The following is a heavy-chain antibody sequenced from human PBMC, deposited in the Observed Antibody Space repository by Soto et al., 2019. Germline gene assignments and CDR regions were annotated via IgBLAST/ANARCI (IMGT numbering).Heavy chain of an antibody. J-gene: IGHJ3*02. CDR2: FYYSGST. CDR3: ASRHPRGYCSGGSCPDAFDI. V-gene: IGHV4-39*01. D-gene: IGHD2-15*01. Sequence: QLQLQESGPGLVKPSETLSLTCIVSGGSISRTGYYWCWIRQPPGKGLEWIGTFYYSGSTYYNPSLKSRVSISVDSAKNQFSLKLSSVTAEDTAVYYCASRHPRGYCSGGSCPDAFDIWGQGTMVTVSS. CDR1: GGSISRTGYY.